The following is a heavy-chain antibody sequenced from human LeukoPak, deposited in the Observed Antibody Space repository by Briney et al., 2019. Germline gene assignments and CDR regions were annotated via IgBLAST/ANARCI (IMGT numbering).Heavy chain of an antibody. CDR1: GYTFTGYY. V-gene: IGHV1-2*02. J-gene: IGHJ4*02. CDR2: LNSYSGAT. D-gene: IGHD2-15*01. Sequence: ASVRVSCKASGYTFTGYYMHWVGQAPGQGLEWMGWLNSYSGATQYAQKFQGRVTMTRETSISTAYMELSRLRSDDTAVYYYACGAVATGDYWGQGTVVTVSP. CDR3: ACGAVATGDY.